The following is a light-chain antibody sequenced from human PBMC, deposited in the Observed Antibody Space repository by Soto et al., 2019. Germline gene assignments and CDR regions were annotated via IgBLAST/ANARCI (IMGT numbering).Light chain of an antibody. CDR2: DAS. J-gene: IGKJ1*01. V-gene: IGKV3-20*01. Sequence: EIVLTQSPGTLSLSPGERATLSCRASQSVSSSYLAWYQQKPGQAPRRLIYDASSRDTGIPDRFSGGGSGTDFTLTISRLQPEDFAVYYCQHYGSSPKTFGQGTKVQIK. CDR3: QHYGSSPKT. CDR1: QSVSSSY.